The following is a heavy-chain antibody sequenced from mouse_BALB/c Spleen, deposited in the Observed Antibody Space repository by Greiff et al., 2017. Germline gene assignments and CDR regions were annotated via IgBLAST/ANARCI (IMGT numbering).Heavy chain of an antibody. D-gene: IGHD1-1*01. J-gene: IGHJ2*01. Sequence: LQESGAELVKPGASVKLSCKASGYTFTSYWMHWVKQRPGQGLEWIGEINPSNGRTNYNEKFKSKATLTVDKSSSTAYMQLSSLTSEDSAVYYCARDTTVVIDYWGQGTTLTVSS. V-gene: IGHV1S81*02. CDR2: INPSNGRT. CDR1: GYTFTSYW. CDR3: ARDTTVVIDY.